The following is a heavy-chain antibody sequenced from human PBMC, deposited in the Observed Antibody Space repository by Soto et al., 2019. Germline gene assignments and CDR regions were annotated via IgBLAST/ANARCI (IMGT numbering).Heavy chain of an antibody. CDR1: GGTFSSYA. J-gene: IGHJ4*02. D-gene: IGHD3-22*01. CDR3: ARDISRANYYDSRGYSFLVWSNYLDY. Sequence: GSAVKLSCKASGGTFSSYAISWVRQAPGQGLEWMGGITPIFGTANYAQKFQGRVTITADKSTSTAYMELSSLRSEDTAVYYCARDISRANYYDSRGYSFLVWSNYLDYWGQGSGVTVPS. V-gene: IGHV1-69*06. CDR2: ITPIFGTA.